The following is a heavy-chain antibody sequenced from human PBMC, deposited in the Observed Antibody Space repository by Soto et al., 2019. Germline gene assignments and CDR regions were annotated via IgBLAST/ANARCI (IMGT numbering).Heavy chain of an antibody. J-gene: IGHJ4*02. Sequence: EGSLRLSCAASGLTFSPNSMNWVRQAPGKGREWVSSLSSSSSYISYADSVKGRFTISRDNAKNSLFLQMNSRRAEDTAVYYCARDDPYGPVGYWGQGTLVTVSS. CDR1: GLTFSPNS. CDR2: LSSSSSYI. CDR3: ARDDPYGPVGY. D-gene: IGHD3-10*01. V-gene: IGHV3-21*01.